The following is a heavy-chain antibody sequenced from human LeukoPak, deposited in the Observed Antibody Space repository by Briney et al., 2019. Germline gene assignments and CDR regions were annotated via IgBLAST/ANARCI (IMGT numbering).Heavy chain of an antibody. CDR2: IYYSGST. J-gene: IGHJ3*02. V-gene: IGHV4-59*01. Sequence: NTSETLSLTCTVSGGSISSYYWSWIRRPPGKGLEWIGYIYYSGSTNYNPSLKSRVTISVDTSKDQFSLKLSSVTAADTAVYYCARDGGELLLGSFDIWGQGTMVTVSS. CDR1: GGSISSYY. D-gene: IGHD1-26*01. CDR3: ARDGGELLLGSFDI.